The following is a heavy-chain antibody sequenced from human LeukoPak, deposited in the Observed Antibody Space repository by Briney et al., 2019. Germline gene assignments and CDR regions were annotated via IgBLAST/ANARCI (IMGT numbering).Heavy chain of an antibody. D-gene: IGHD4-11*01. CDR2: INPSGDPT. CDR1: GYTFTSYY. Sequence: ASVKVSCKASGYTFTSYYMHWVRQAPGQGLEWVGIINPSGDPTTYAQKFQGRVTMTSDMSTSTVYMELSSLRSEDTAVYYCARDMTTVLSVSDAFDIWGQGTMVTVSS. CDR3: ARDMTTVLSVSDAFDI. J-gene: IGHJ3*02. V-gene: IGHV1-46*01.